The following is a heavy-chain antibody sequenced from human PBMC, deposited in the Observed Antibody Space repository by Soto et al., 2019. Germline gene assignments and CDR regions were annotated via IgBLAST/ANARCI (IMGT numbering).Heavy chain of an antibody. CDR2: ISYDGSNK. D-gene: IGHD1-7*01. V-gene: IGHV3-30-3*01. CDR3: ALIGTTENWFDP. CDR1: EFNFSSYA. J-gene: IGHJ5*02. Sequence: VGSLRHSCAASEFNFSSYAMHWVRQAPGKGLEWVAVISYDGSNKYYADSVKGRFTISRDNSKNTLYLQMNSLRAEDTAVYYCALIGTTENWFDPWGQGILVTVSS.